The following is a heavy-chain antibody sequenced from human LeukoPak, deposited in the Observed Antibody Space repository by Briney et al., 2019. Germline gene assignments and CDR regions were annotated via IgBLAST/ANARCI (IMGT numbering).Heavy chain of an antibody. J-gene: IGHJ4*02. CDR2: ISGNGRST. V-gene: IGHV3-23*01. CDR1: GFTFSSYA. CDR3: QMNSLRAEDTAVYYCAKDSAGYSYGFDS. Sequence: GGSLRLSCAASGFTFSSYAMSWVRQAPGKGLEWVSSISGNGRSTFYADSVKGRFTISRDDSKNTLYLQMTSSRGNSKNTLYLQMNSLRAEDTAVYYCAKDSAGYSYGFDSWGQGTLVTVSS. D-gene: IGHD5-18*01.